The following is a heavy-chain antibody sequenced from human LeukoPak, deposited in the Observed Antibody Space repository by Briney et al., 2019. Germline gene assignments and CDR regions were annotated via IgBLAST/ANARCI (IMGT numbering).Heavy chain of an antibody. CDR1: GFTFSSYW. CDR3: ARTYYDSSGYETLFDY. D-gene: IGHD3-22*01. Sequence: GGSLRLSCAASGFTFSSYWMSWVRQAPGKGLEWVANIKQDGSEKYYVDSVKGRFTISRDNAKNSLYLQMNSLRAEDTAVYYFARTYYDSSGYETLFDYWGQGTLVTVSS. V-gene: IGHV3-7*01. CDR2: IKQDGSEK. J-gene: IGHJ4*02.